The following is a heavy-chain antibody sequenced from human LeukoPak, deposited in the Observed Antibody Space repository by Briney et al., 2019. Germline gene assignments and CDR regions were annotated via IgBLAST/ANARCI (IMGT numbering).Heavy chain of an antibody. J-gene: IGHJ3*02. Sequence: SETLSLTCTVSGGSISNSYYWGWIRQPPGKGLEWIGSIYYSGSTYYNPSLKSRVTISVDTSKNQFSLKLSSVTAADTAVYYCARPYLDCSGGSCYSGAFDIWGQGTMVTVSS. V-gene: IGHV4-39*01. CDR3: ARPYLDCSGGSCYSGAFDI. CDR1: GGSISNSYY. D-gene: IGHD2-15*01. CDR2: IYYSGST.